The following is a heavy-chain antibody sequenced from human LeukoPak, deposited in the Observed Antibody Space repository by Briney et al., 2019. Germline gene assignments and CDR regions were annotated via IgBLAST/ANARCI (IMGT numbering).Heavy chain of an antibody. CDR1: GGSISSSSYY. CDR2: IYYSGST. Sequence: KPSETLSLTCTVSGGSISSSSYYWGWIRQPPGKGLEWIGSIYYSGSTYYNPSLKSRVTISVDTSKNQSSLKLSSVTAADTAVYYCARHKDYYYSYMDVWGKGTTVTISS. CDR3: ARHKDYYYSYMDV. J-gene: IGHJ6*03. V-gene: IGHV4-39*01.